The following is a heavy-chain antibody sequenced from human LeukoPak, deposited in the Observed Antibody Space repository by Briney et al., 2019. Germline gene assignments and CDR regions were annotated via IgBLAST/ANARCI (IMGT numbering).Heavy chain of an antibody. CDR1: GFTFSSYW. Sequence: QAGGSLRLSCAASGFTFSSYWMSWVRQAPGKGLEWVANIKQDGSEKYYVDSVKGRFTISRDNAKNSLYLQMNSLRAEDTAVYYCASPDYYGSGSYHYWGQGTLVTVSS. J-gene: IGHJ4*02. D-gene: IGHD3-10*01. CDR2: IKQDGSEK. V-gene: IGHV3-7*01. CDR3: ASPDYYGSGSYHY.